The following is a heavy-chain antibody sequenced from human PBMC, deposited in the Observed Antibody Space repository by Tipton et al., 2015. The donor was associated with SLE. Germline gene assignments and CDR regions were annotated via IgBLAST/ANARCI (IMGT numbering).Heavy chain of an antibody. V-gene: IGHV4-39*01. CDR3: ARTKDYGDMRGWFDP. D-gene: IGHD4-17*01. CDR1: GVSISSSTYY. Sequence: TLSLTCTVSGVSISSSTYYWGWIRQPPGKGLEWIGSIYYTGGSFYNPSLRRRVTISVDTSKNQFSLKLSSVTAADTAVYYCARTKDYGDMRGWFDPWGQGTLVTVSS. J-gene: IGHJ5*02. CDR2: IYYTGGS.